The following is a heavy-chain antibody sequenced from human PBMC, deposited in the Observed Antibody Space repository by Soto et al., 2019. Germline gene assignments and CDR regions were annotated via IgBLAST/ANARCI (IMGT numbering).Heavy chain of an antibody. D-gene: IGHD2-2*01. CDR3: ARDRTKNYYGMDV. Sequence: QVQLQESGPGLVKPSQTLSLTCTVSGGSISSGGYYWSWIRQHPGKGLEWIGYIYYSGSTYYNPSLKRRVTISVETSKNQFSLKLSSVTAADTAVYYCARDRTKNYYGMDVWGQGTTVTVSS. J-gene: IGHJ6*02. CDR1: GGSISSGGYY. V-gene: IGHV4-31*03. CDR2: IYYSGST.